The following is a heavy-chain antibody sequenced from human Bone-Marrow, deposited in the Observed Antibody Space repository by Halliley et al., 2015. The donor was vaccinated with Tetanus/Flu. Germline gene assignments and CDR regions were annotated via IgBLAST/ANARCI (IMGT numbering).Heavy chain of an antibody. CDR1: GVSTSSYY. J-gene: IGHJ5*02. CDR2: VSYSEST. V-gene: IGHV4-59*12. CDR3: VGGAGWQPDP. Sequence: LRLSCTVSGVSTSSYYWNWVRQPPGKGLEWIGLVSYSESTNYNPSLRSRVTISLDTSKNQFSLKLTSVTAADTAVYFCVGGAGWQPDPWGQGTLVPVSS.